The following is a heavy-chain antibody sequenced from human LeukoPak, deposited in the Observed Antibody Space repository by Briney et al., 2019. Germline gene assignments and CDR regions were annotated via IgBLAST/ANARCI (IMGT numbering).Heavy chain of an antibody. CDR3: ARGRYSGYPRWFDP. V-gene: IGHV4-38-2*01. CDR2: IYHSGST. D-gene: IGHD5-12*01. CDR1: GYSISSGYY. J-gene: IGHJ5*02. Sequence: KTSETLSLTCAVSGYSISSGYYWGWIRQPPGKGLEWIGSIYHSGSTYYNPSLKSRVTISVDTSKNQFSLKLSSVTAADTAVYYCARGRYSGYPRWFDPWGQGTLVTVSS.